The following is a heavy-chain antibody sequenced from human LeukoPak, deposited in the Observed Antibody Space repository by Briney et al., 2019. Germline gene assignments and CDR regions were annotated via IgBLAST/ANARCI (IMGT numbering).Heavy chain of an antibody. CDR2: IYYSGTT. V-gene: IGHV4-59*12. CDR1: GGSISNYY. CDR3: AREKIGYYDGSGRGWFDP. Sequence: SETLSLTCTVSGGSISNYYWNWIRQPPGKGLEWIGYIYYSGTTNYNPSLKSRVSMSVDTFKNQFSLKLSSVTAADTAVYYCAREKIGYYDGSGRGWFDPWGQGTLVTVSS. D-gene: IGHD3-22*01. J-gene: IGHJ5*02.